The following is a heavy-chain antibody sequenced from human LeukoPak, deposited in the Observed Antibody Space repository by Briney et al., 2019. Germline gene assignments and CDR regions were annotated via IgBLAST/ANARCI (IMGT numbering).Heavy chain of an antibody. CDR3: ARTREKGGYYYHDAFDI. D-gene: IGHD3-22*01. Sequence: SETLSITCAVYGGSFSGYYWSWIRQPPGKGLEWIGEINHSGSTNYNPSLKSRVTISVDTSKNQFSLKLSSVTAADTAVYYCARTREKGGYYYHDAFDIWGQGTMVTVSS. V-gene: IGHV4-34*01. CDR2: INHSGST. CDR1: GGSFSGYY. J-gene: IGHJ3*02.